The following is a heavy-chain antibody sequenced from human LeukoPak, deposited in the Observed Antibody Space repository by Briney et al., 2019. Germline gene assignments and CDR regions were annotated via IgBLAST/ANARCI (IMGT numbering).Heavy chain of an antibody. J-gene: IGHJ6*02. V-gene: IGHV3-33*01. Sequence: PGGSLRLSCAASGFTFSSYGMHWVRQAPGKGLGWGAVIWCDGSNKYYADSVKGRFAISRDSSKNTLYLQMNSLRAEDTAVYYCARDGRGCSSTSCYVRYYYGMDVWGQGTTVTVSS. D-gene: IGHD2-2*01. CDR1: GFTFSSYG. CDR3: ARDGRGCSSTSCYVRYYYGMDV. CDR2: IWCDGSNK.